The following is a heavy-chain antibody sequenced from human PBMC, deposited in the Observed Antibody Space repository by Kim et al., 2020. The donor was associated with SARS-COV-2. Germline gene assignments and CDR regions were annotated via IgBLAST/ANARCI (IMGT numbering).Heavy chain of an antibody. Sequence: YSHDPVKGRFTIPGDNAKKTIYLQMNSLRAEDTAVYYCASAGQWRGVYWGQGTLVTVSS. J-gene: IGHJ4*02. V-gene: IGHV3-11*01. CDR3: ASAGQWRGVY. D-gene: IGHD3-3*01.